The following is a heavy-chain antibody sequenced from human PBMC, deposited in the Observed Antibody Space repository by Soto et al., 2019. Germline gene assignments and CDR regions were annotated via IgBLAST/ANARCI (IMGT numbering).Heavy chain of an antibody. J-gene: IGHJ4*02. V-gene: IGHV3-74*01. D-gene: IGHD6-19*01. Sequence: GGSLRLSCTASGFTFSSYAMSWVRQAPGKGLEWVSAISGDGSSTSYADSVKGRFTISRDNAKNTLYLQMNSLRAEDTAVYYCARDPGAVAGPDYGGQGTLVTVS. CDR1: GFTFSSYA. CDR3: ARDPGAVAGPDY. CDR2: ISGDGSST.